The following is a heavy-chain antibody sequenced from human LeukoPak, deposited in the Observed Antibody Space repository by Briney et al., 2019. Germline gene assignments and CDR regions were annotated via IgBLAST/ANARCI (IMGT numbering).Heavy chain of an antibody. V-gene: IGHV4-59*01. Sequence: PSETLSLTCTVSGGSISSYYWSWIRQPPGKGLEWIGYIYYSGSTNYNPSLKSRVTISVDTSKNQFSLKLSSVTAADTAVYYCARGPAAGTEWFDPWSQGTLVTVSS. CDR3: ARGPAAGTEWFDP. D-gene: IGHD6-13*01. CDR1: GGSISSYY. J-gene: IGHJ5*02. CDR2: IYYSGST.